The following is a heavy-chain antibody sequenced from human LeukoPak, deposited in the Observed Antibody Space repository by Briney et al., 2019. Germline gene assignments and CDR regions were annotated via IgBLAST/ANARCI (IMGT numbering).Heavy chain of an antibody. Sequence: SETLSLXCAVSGYCISSGFYWGWIRQPPGKGLEWIGSIYHSGSSYYNPSLKSRLTISVDTSKNQFSLKLFSVTAADTAVYYCARFVGAATTSHVDYWGQGTLVTVSS. V-gene: IGHV4-38-2*01. J-gene: IGHJ4*02. CDR2: IYHSGSS. CDR1: GYCISSGFY. D-gene: IGHD1-26*01. CDR3: ARFVGAATTSHVDY.